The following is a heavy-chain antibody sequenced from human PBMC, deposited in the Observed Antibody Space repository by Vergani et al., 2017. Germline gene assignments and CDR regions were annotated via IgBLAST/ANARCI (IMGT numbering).Heavy chain of an antibody. CDR1: GGTFSSYA. CDR2: IIPIFGTA. D-gene: IGHD3-9*01. CDR3: ARAGELRYFDWSSDFDY. J-gene: IGHJ4*02. Sequence: QVQLVQSGAEVKKPGSSVKVSCKASGGTFSSYAISWVRQAPGQGLEWMGGIIPIFGTANYAQKFQGRVTITADESTSTAYMELSSLRSEDTAGYYCARAGELRYFDWSSDFDYWGQGTLVTVSS. V-gene: IGHV1-69*01.